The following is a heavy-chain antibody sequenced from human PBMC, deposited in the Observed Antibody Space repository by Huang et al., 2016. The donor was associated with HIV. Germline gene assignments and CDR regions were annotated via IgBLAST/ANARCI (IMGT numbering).Heavy chain of an antibody. J-gene: IGHJ6*02. CDR2: ISARGATI. CDR1: GFIFSNFS. Sequence: EVQLVESGGGLVQPGGSLRLSCAASGFIFSNFSMNWVRQIPGKGLGGVSDISARGATIYDAAPAKGRFTVSRDEAKKSLYLQLNSLRDEDTAVYYCARDLRGYDSTFDFYYYYGMDVWGQGTTVTVSS. CDR3: ARDLRGYDSTFDFYYYYGMDV. D-gene: IGHD3-22*01. V-gene: IGHV3-48*02.